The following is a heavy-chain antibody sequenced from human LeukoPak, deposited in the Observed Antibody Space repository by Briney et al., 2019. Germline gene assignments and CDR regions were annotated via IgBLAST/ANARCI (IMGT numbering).Heavy chain of an antibody. J-gene: IGHJ5*02. V-gene: IGHV1-69*01. CDR2: IIPIFGTA. CDR1: GGTFSSYA. Sequence: SVKVSCKASGGTFSSYAISWVRQAPGQGLEWMGGIIPIFGTANYAQKFQGRVTITADESTGTAYMELSSLRSEDTAMYYCARALLRYCSSTSCYWFDPWGQGTLVTVSS. CDR3: ARALLRYCSSTSCYWFDP. D-gene: IGHD2-2*01.